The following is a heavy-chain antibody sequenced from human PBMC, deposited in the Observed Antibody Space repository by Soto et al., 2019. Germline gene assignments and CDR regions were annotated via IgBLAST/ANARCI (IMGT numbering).Heavy chain of an antibody. CDR2: ISWNSDTI. D-gene: IGHD6-13*01. CDR3: VKDIGQHLLLSPLDY. V-gene: IGHV3-9*01. Sequence: EVQLVESGGGLVQPGRSLRLSCAASGFSFDAYAMQWIRQVPEKGLEWVSGISWNSDTIDYAGSVKGRFTISRDNAKNSLSLQMNSLRVEDTALYYCVKDIGQHLLLSPLDYWGQGTLVTVSS. J-gene: IGHJ4*02. CDR1: GFSFDAYA.